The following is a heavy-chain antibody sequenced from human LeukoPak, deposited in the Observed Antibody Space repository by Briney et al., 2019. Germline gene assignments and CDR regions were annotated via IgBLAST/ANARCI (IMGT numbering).Heavy chain of an antibody. V-gene: IGHV3-11*01. CDR2: ISSSGSTI. J-gene: IGHJ3*02. Sequence: GESLRLSCAASGFTFSDYYMSWIRQAPGKGLEWVSYISSSGSTIYYADSVKGRFTISRDNAKNSLYLQMNSLRAEDTAVYYCARDGIAARLAFDIWGQGTMVTVSS. D-gene: IGHD6-6*01. CDR3: ARDGIAARLAFDI. CDR1: GFTFSDYY.